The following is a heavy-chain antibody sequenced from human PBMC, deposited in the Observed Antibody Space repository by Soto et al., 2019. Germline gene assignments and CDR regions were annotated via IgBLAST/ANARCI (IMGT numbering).Heavy chain of an antibody. V-gene: IGHV3-30-3*01. D-gene: IGHD3-10*01. Sequence: PGGSLRLSCAASGFTFSSYAMHWVRQAPGKGLEWVAVISYDGSNKYYADSVKGRFTISRDNSKNTLYLQMNSLRAEDTAVYYCARDPGITMVRGVIRPPLYWGQGTLVTVSS. J-gene: IGHJ4*02. CDR2: ISYDGSNK. CDR1: GFTFSSYA. CDR3: ARDPGITMVRGVIRPPLY.